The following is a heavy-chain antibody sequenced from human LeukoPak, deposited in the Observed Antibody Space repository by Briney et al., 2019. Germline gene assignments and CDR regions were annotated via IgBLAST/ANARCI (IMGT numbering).Heavy chain of an antibody. V-gene: IGHV4-4*07. J-gene: IGHJ5*02. D-gene: IGHD5-12*01. CDR2: IYTSGST. CDR3: AREDRGYALGGDNWFDP. Sequence: PSETLSLTCTVSGGSISSYCWSWIRQPAGKGLEWIGRIYTSGSTNYNPSLKSRVTMSVDTSKNQFSLKLSSVTAADTAVYYCAREDRGYALGGDNWFDPWGQGTLVTVSS. CDR1: GGSISSYC.